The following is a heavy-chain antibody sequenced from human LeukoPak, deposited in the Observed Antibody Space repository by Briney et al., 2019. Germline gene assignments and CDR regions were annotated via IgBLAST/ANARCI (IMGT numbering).Heavy chain of an antibody. D-gene: IGHD2-2*02. CDR1: GYTFTSYG. Sequence: ASVKVSCKASGYTFTSYGISWVRQAPGQGLEWMGCINPDNGYTTYSQEFQGRVTITRDTSASTAYMELSSLRSEDLAVYYCTLYNYWGQGTLVTVSS. V-gene: IGHV1-18*03. CDR2: INPDNGYT. CDR3: TLYNY. J-gene: IGHJ4*02.